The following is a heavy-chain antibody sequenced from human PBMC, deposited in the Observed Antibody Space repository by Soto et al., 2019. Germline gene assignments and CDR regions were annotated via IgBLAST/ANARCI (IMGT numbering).Heavy chain of an antibody. CDR1: GGTFSSYT. CDR3: ARDEKTTVTTAPARRNDY. J-gene: IGHJ4*02. V-gene: IGHV1-69*08. Sequence: QVQLVQSGAEVKKPGSSVKVSCKASGGTFSSYTISWVRQAPGQGLEWMGRIIPILGIANYAQKFQGRVTITADKSTSTAYMELSSLRSEDTAVYYCARDEKTTVTTAPARRNDYWGQGTLVTVSS. D-gene: IGHD4-17*01. CDR2: IIPILGIA.